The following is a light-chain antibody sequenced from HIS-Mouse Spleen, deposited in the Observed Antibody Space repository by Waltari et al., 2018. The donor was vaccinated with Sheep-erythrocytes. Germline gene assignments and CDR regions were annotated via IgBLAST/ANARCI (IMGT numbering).Light chain of an antibody. CDR1: SSDVGGYNY. J-gene: IGLJ3*02. Sequence: QSALTQPASVSGSPGQSISISCTGTSSDVGGYNYVSWYQQHPRKAPKRMIYEVSNRPAGVSNRFAGSKSGNTASLTISWNHAEDEAEYYCSSYTSSSTWVFGGETKLSVL. CDR2: EVS. CDR3: SSYTSSSTWV. V-gene: IGLV2-14*01.